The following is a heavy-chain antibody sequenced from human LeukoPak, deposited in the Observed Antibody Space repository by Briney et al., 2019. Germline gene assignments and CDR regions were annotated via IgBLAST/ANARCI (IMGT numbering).Heavy chain of an antibody. D-gene: IGHD2-21*02. CDR3: AKEGDEFRGYLDV. J-gene: IGHJ6*03. CDR2: IHNDGTQG. V-gene: IGHV3-30*02. Sequence: GGSLRLSCAASGFTFSRLGMQWVRQAPGKGLEWVAVIHNDGTQGQYGDSVKGRFTISKDNSQSILYLQMNNLRDDDTAVYYCAKEGDEFRGYLDVWRKGTTVTVS. CDR1: GFTFSRLG.